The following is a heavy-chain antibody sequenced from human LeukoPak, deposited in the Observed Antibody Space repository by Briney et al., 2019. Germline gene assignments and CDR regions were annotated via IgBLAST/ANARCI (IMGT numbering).Heavy chain of an antibody. Sequence: SETLSLTCAVYGGSFSGYYWSWIRQPPGKGLEWIGEINHSGSTNYNPSLKSRVTISVDTSKNQFSLKLSSVTAAGTAVYYCARAPGWYSSSWFDYWGQGTLVTVSS. CDR1: GGSFSGYY. V-gene: IGHV4-34*01. J-gene: IGHJ4*02. CDR3: ARAPGWYSSSWFDY. D-gene: IGHD6-13*01. CDR2: INHSGST.